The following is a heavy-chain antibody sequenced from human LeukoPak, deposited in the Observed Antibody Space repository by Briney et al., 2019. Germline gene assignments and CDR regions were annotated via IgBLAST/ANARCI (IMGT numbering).Heavy chain of an antibody. CDR3: ATDRDNSDWQKRFDS. V-gene: IGHV3-7*01. CDR2: INQDASEI. J-gene: IGHJ4*02. D-gene: IGHD2-21*02. CDR1: GFTFSTNW. Sequence: GRSLRPSSAPYGFTFSTNWMNWYRQAPGEGLEWVGNINQDASEINYVDSVRGRFTISRDNAKNSLHLQMNSLRAEDTAVYYCATDRDNSDWQKRFDSWGQGTLVTVSS.